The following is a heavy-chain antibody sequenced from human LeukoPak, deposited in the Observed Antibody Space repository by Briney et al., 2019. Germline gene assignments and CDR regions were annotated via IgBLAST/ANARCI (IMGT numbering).Heavy chain of an antibody. CDR1: GDSVSSNSAA. CDR2: AYYMSKWFN. Sequence: SQTLPLTCAISGDSVSSNSAAWSWIRQSPSRGLEWLGRAYYMSKWFNNYAVSMKSRMTINPDTSNNQFSLHLNSVTPEDTAVYYCAREVHSGYYFDYWGQGTLVTVSS. V-gene: IGHV6-1*01. CDR3: AREVHSGYYFDY. J-gene: IGHJ4*02. D-gene: IGHD6-25*01.